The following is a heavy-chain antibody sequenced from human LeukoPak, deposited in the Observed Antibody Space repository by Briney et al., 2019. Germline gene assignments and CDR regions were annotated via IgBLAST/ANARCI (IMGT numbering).Heavy chain of an antibody. Sequence: GGSLRLSCAASGFTFDDYTMHWVRQAPGKGLEWVSLISWDGGSTYYADSVKGRFTISRDNAKNSLYLQMNSLRAEDTALYYCAKDISVVGYMDVWGKGTAVTVSS. D-gene: IGHD2-15*01. CDR1: GFTFDDYT. CDR2: ISWDGGST. J-gene: IGHJ6*03. V-gene: IGHV3-43*01. CDR3: AKDISVVGYMDV.